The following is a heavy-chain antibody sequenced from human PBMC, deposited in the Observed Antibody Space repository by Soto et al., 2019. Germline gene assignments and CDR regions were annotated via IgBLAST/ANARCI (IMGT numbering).Heavy chain of an antibody. CDR3: ARERGGYGLFDS. D-gene: IGHD5-18*01. J-gene: IGHJ4*02. V-gene: IGHV4-30-2*01. CDR2: IYPSGMP. CDR1: GGSISNAAYS. Sequence: LALTCTVSGGSISNAAYSWSWIRQPPGKGLEWIGYIYPSGMPFYNPSLRSRVTISIDRSNDQFSLNLKSVTAADTAVYYCARERGGYGLFDSWGQGTLVTVSS.